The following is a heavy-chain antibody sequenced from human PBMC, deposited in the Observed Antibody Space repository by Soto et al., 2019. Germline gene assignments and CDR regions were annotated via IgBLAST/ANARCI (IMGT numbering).Heavy chain of an antibody. CDR3: APNIFGGYRGAFCV. D-gene: IGHD3-10*02. CDR2: VYGDDDK. J-gene: IGHJ3*01. Sequence: QITLKESGPTLVKPTQTLTLTCTFSGFSLTTSGVGVGWIRQPPGKALEWLALVYGDDDKRYTPSLKSRLTITKDTSTNQVVFNMTPMEPVDTATYFCAPNIFGGYRGAFCVWGQGTMVTVSS. CDR1: GFSLTTSGVG. V-gene: IGHV2-5*02.